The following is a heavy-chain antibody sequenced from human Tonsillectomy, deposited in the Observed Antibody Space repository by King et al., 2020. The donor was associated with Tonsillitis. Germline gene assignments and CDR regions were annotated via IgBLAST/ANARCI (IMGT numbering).Heavy chain of an antibody. D-gene: IGHD6-19*01. V-gene: IGHV3-23*04. CDR3: AKLPHSSGWSSPFDY. CDR2: ISGSSYST. CDR1: GFTFSSYA. Sequence: EVQLVESGGGLVQPGGSLRLSCAASGFTFSSYAMGWVRQAPGKGLEWVSTISGSSYSTYYPDSVKGRLTISRDNSNPTLYLQMPSLRPEDTALYYCAKLPHSSGWSSPFDYWGQGTLVTVSS. J-gene: IGHJ4*02.